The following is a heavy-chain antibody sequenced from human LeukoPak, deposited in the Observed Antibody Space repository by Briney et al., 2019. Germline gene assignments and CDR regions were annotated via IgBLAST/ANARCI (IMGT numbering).Heavy chain of an antibody. V-gene: IGHV3-21*01. Sequence: GGSLRLSCAVSGFTLSSYSMNWVRQAPGKGLEWVSSISSSSSHIYYADSVKGRFTISRDNAKNSLYLPMNSLRAAEPAVYYCAKTIRSGALWGEAALVTVSS. D-gene: IGHD2-2*02. J-gene: IGHJ4*02. CDR1: GFTLSSYS. CDR3: AKTIRSGAL. CDR2: ISSSSSHI.